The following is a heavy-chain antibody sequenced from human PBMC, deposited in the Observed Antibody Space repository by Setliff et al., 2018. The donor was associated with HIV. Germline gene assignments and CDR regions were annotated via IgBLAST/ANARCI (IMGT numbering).Heavy chain of an antibody. CDR1: GDSINGRW. J-gene: IGHJ4*02. V-gene: IGHV4-59*11. CDR3: ARDQPQDYDSLTGYYTGRYFDY. D-gene: IGHD3-9*01. Sequence: SETLSLTCTVSGDSINGRWLSWIRQAPGKGLEWTGNIYYNGFANYNPSLKSRLTISVDTSKNQFSLKLTSVTAADTAVYYCARDQPQDYDSLTGYYTGRYFDYWGRGTLVTVSS. CDR2: IYYNGFA.